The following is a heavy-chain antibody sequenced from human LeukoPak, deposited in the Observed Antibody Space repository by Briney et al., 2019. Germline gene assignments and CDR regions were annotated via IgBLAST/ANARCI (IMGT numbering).Heavy chain of an antibody. CDR2: INAGNGNT. J-gene: IGHJ4*02. CDR3: ARGTFIAADH. CDR1: GYTFTSYA. D-gene: IGHD6-13*01. Sequence: ATVKVSCKASGYTFTSYAMHWVRQAPGQRLEWMGWINAGNGNTKYSQKFQGRVTITRDTSANTAYMELSSLRSEDTAVYSCARGTFIAADHWGQGTLVTVSS. V-gene: IGHV1-3*01.